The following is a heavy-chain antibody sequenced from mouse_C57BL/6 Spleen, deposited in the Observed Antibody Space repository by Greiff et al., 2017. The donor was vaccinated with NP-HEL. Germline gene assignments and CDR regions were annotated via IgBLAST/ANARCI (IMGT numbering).Heavy chain of an antibody. Sequence: EVKLMESGPELVKPGASVKIPCKASGYTFTDYNMDWVKQSHGKSLEWIGDINPNNGGTIYNQKFKGKATLTVDKSSSTAYMELRSLTSEDTAVYYCARWGLRHYYAMDYWGQGTSVTVSS. J-gene: IGHJ4*01. V-gene: IGHV1-18*01. CDR1: GYTFTDYN. D-gene: IGHD2-4*01. CDR3: ARWGLRHYYAMDY. CDR2: INPNNGGT.